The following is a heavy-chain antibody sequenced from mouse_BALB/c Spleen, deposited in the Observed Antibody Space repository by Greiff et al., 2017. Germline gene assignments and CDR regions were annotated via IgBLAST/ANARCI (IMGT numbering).Heavy chain of an antibody. CDR2: ISYSGST. Sequence: EVQLKESGPGLVKPSQSLSLTCTVTGYSITSDYAWNWIRQFPGNKLEWMGYISYSGSTSYNPSLKSRISITRDTSKNQFFLQLNSVTTEDTATYYCAREAVLPYWYFDVWGAGTTVTVSS. D-gene: IGHD6-1*01. CDR1: GYSITSDYA. CDR3: AREAVLPYWYFDV. V-gene: IGHV3-2*02. J-gene: IGHJ1*01.